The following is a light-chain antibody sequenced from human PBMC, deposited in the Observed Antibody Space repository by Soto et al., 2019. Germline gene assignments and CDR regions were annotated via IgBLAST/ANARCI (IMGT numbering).Light chain of an antibody. V-gene: IGLV1-51*01. J-gene: IGLJ2*01. CDR3: GTWDSSLSGVV. Sequence: QSVLTQPPSVSAAPRHKVTISCSGSSSNIGNNYVSWYQQLPGTAPKLLIYDNNKRPSGIPDRFSGSKSGTSATLGITGLQTGDEADYYCGTWDSSLSGVVFGGGTKVTVL. CDR2: DNN. CDR1: SSNIGNNY.